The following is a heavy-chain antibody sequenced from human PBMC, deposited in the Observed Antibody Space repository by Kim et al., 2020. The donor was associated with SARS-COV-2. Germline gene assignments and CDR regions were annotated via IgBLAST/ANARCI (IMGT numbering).Heavy chain of an antibody. Sequence: YADPVKGRLTISRDNSRNPLYLQMNSLRAEDTAIYYCAKVPLRPNAYGMDVWGQGTTVTVSS. J-gene: IGHJ6*02. V-gene: IGHV3-23*01. D-gene: IGHD3-16*01. CDR3: AKVPLRPNAYGMDV.